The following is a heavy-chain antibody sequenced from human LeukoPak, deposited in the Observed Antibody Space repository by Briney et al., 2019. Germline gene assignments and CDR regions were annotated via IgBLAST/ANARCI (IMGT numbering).Heavy chain of an antibody. D-gene: IGHD1/OR15-1a*01. CDR3: ARNNDMDV. CDR2: VNKDGSEK. Sequence: AGSSLRLSCAASGLILSNHWMTWVRQAPGKGPEWVANVNKDGSEKYYVDSVKGRFTISRDTAKNSLYLQMNNLRAEDTALYYCARNNDMDVWGQGTTVIVSS. J-gene: IGHJ6*02. V-gene: IGHV3-7*03. CDR1: GLILSNHW.